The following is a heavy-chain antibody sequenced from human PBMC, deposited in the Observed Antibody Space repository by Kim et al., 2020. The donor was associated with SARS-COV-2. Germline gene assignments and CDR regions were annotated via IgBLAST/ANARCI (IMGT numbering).Heavy chain of an antibody. Sequence: GGSLRLSCAASGFTFSNAWMSWVRQAPGKGLEWVGRIKSKTDGGTTDYAAPVKGRFTISRDDSKNTLYLQMNSLKTEDTAVYYCTTDFAKCYYDILTGYYQLDYWGQGTLVTVSS. CDR1: GFTFSNAW. D-gene: IGHD3-9*01. CDR2: IKSKTDGGTT. CDR3: TTDFAKCYYDILTGYYQLDY. V-gene: IGHV3-15*01. J-gene: IGHJ4*02.